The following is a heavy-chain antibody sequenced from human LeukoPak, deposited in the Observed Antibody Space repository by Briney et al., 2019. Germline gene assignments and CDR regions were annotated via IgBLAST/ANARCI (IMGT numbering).Heavy chain of an antibody. CDR1: GFTFSSYG. V-gene: IGHV3-30*18. CDR3: AKDLWMTTVTYYFDY. D-gene: IGHD4-17*01. J-gene: IGHJ4*02. CDR2: ISYDGSNK. Sequence: SGGSLRLSCAASGFTFSSYGMHWVRQAPGKGLEWVAVISYDGSNKYYADSVKGRFTISRDNSKNTLYLQMNSLRAEDTAVYYCAKDLWMTTVTYYFDYWGQGTLVTVSS.